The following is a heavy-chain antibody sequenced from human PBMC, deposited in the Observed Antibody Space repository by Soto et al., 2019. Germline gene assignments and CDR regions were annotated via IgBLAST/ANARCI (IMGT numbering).Heavy chain of an antibody. CDR1: EFSFRNYA. Sequence: EVQLLESGGGLVQPGGSLRLSCAASEFSFRNYAMSWARQAPVKGMEWVSAISGSGGTTHYADSVKGRFTISRDNSKNTLYLQMNSLRVEDTSLYYCAKDRSSTSCYAFDYWGQGSLVTVSS. CDR3: AKDRSSTSCYAFDY. CDR2: ISGSGGTT. D-gene: IGHD2-2*01. J-gene: IGHJ4*02. V-gene: IGHV3-23*01.